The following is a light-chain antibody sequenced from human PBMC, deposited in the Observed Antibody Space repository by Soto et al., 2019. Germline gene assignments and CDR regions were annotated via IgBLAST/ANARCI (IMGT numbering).Light chain of an antibody. V-gene: IGLV1-40*01. CDR3: QSYDTSLSGPVV. CDR2: GNT. J-gene: IGLJ2*01. CDR1: SSNIGAGCD. Sequence: SVLTQPPSVSGAPGQRVTMSCTGSSSNIGAGCDVHWYQHLPGTAPKLLIYGNTNRPSGVPDRFSGSKSGTSASLAITGLQAEDEAGYYCQSYDTSLSGPVVFGGGTKLTVL.